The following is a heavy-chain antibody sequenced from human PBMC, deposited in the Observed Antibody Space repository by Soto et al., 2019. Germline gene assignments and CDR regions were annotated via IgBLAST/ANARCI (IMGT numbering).Heavy chain of an antibody. D-gene: IGHD2-2*01. V-gene: IGHV1-18*01. CDR2: ISAYNGNT. J-gene: IGHJ6*04. CDR3: ARHLDPAANLNNYYDLAV. Sequence: GSVKVSCKSSGYTFTSYGISWVRQAPGQGLEWMGWISAYNGNTDYSQKLQGRVTMTTDTSTSTADMELRSLRSDDPAGYYCARHLDPAANLNNYYDLAVWGKGTTVPVPS. CDR1: GYTFTSYG.